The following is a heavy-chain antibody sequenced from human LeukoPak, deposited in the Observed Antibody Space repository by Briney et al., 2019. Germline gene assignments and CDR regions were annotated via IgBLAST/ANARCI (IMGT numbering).Heavy chain of an antibody. D-gene: IGHD3-16*02. V-gene: IGHV5-51*01. J-gene: IGHJ4*02. CDR2: IYPGDSDT. Sequence: GESLQISCQGSGYSFTNFWIGWVRQMPGRGLEWMGIIYPGDSDTRYSPSFQGHVTISADRSISTTYLQWNSLKASDTAMYYCARHYQFDYWGRGTLVTVSP. CDR3: ARHYQFDY. CDR1: GYSFTNFW.